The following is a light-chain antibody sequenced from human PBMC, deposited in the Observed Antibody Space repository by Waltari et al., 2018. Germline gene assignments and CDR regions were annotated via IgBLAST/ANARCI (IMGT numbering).Light chain of an antibody. V-gene: IGLV2-23*02. Sequence: QSALTQPASVSGSPGQSITISCTGTSSDVGGYNYVSWYQQYPGKAPKLMICDVSKRPSGVSNRFSGSKSGNTASLTISGLQAEDEADYYCCSYAGSSTHVLFGGGTKLTVL. CDR1: SSDVGGYNY. CDR2: DVS. J-gene: IGLJ2*01. CDR3: CSYAGSSTHVL.